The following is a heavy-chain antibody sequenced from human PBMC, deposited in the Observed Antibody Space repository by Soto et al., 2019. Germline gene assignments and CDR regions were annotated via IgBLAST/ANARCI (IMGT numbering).Heavy chain of an antibody. J-gene: IGHJ3*02. D-gene: IGHD5-18*01. CDR2: IIPIFGTA. CDR3: ARVKMAPQSSARDFDI. CDR1: GGTFSSYA. Sequence: QVQLVQSGAEVKKPGSSVKVSCKASGGTFSSYAISWVRQAPGQGLEWMGGIIPIFGTANYAQKFQGRVTITADESTSTAYMELSRLRSEDTAVYYCARVKMAPQSSARDFDIWGKGTMVTVSS. V-gene: IGHV1-69*01.